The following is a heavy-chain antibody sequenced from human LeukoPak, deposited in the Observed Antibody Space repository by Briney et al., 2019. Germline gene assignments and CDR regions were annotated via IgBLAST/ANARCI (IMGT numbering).Heavy chain of an antibody. J-gene: IGHJ4*02. CDR3: ANADIVGATVFDY. D-gene: IGHD1-26*01. CDR2: ISYDGSNK. Sequence: GGSLRLSCAASGFTFSNYGMHWVRQAPGKGPEWVAVISYDGSNKYYADSVKGRFTISRDNSKNTLYLQMNSLRAEDTAVYYCANADIVGATVFDYWGQGTLVTVSS. CDR1: GFTFSNYG. V-gene: IGHV3-30*18.